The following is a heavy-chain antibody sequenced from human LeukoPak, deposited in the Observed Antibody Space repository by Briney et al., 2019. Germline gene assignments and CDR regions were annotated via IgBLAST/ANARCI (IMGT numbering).Heavy chain of an antibody. CDR1: GGSIITNDYY. CDR3: AARGYIVVVPAAKGGGPDNSYYYMDV. D-gene: IGHD2-2*01. V-gene: IGHV4-61*02. CDR2: VYTSGST. J-gene: IGHJ6*03. Sequence: SETLSLTCVVSGGSIITNDYYWSWIRQPAGKGLEWIGRVYTSGSTNYNPSLKSRVTISVDSSKNQVSLRLNSVTAADTAMYYCAARGYIVVVPAAKGGGPDNSYYYMDVWGKGTTVTISS.